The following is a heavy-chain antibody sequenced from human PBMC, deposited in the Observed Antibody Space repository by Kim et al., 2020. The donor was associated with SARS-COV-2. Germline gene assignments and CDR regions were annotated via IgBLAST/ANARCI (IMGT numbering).Heavy chain of an antibody. Sequence: SETLSRTCTVSGGSISSSSYYWGWIRQPPGKGLEWIGSIYYSGSTYYNPSLKSRVTISVDTSKNQFSLKLSSVTAADTAVYFCARQRITMIVVVTNFDYWGQGTLVTVSS. CDR3: ARQRITMIVVVTNFDY. CDR1: GGSISSSSYY. D-gene: IGHD3-22*01. J-gene: IGHJ4*02. CDR2: IYYSGST. V-gene: IGHV4-39*01.